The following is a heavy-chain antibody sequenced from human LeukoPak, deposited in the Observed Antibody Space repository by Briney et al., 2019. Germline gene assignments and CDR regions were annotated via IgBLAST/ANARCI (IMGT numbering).Heavy chain of an antibody. J-gene: IGHJ4*02. V-gene: IGHV3-15*01. CDR3: TTDAAYSGSYYPFDY. D-gene: IGHD1-26*01. CDR2: IKSKTDGGTT. Sequence: GGSLRLSCAASGFTFSNAWMSWVRQAPGKGLEWVGRIKSKTDGGTTDYAAPVKGRFTISRDDSKNTLYLQMNSLKTEDTAVYYCTTDAAYSGSYYPFDYWGQGTLVTVSS. CDR1: GFTFSNAW.